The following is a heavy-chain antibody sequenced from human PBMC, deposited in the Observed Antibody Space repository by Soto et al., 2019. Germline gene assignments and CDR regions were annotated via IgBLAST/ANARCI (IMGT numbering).Heavy chain of an antibody. V-gene: IGHV3-30*18. D-gene: IGHD5-12*01. CDR1: GFTFSSYG. J-gene: IGHJ6*02. Sequence: QVQLVESGGGVVQPGRSLRLSCAASGFTFSSYGMHWVRQAPGKGLEWVAVISYDGSNKYYADSVKGRFTISRDNSKNTLYLQMNSLRAEDTAVYYCAKDLGGYDLTDYGMDVWGQGTTVTLSS. CDR2: ISYDGSNK. CDR3: AKDLGGYDLTDYGMDV.